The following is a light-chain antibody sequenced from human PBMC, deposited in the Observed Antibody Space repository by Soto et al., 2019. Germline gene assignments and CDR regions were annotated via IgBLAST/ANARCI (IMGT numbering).Light chain of an antibody. V-gene: IGLV2-14*01. CDR3: SSYTTRNTWV. CDR1: SNDVGAFNY. J-gene: IGLJ3*02. CDR2: GVS. Sequence: QSALTQPASVSGSPGQSITISCTGSSNDVGAFNYVSWYRQPPGEAPKVLIRGVSYRPSGVSIRFSASKSANTASLTISGLQAEDEAVYYCSSYTTRNTWVFGGGTKLTVL.